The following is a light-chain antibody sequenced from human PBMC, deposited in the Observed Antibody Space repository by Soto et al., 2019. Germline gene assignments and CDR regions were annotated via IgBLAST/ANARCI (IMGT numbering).Light chain of an antibody. CDR1: QPISSW. V-gene: IGKV1-12*01. J-gene: IGKJ1*01. CDR3: QQGYNFPRA. Sequence: IQMTQSPSSISASVGDRVTITCRASQPISSWLAWYQQVPGQAPYLLIYPASTLQSGVPSRFSGSGSGTDFTLTINSLQPEDFATYYCQQGYNFPRAFGQGTKVDNK. CDR2: PAS.